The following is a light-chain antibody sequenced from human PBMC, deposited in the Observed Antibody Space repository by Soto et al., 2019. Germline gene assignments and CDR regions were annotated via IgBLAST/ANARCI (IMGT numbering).Light chain of an antibody. CDR1: QSVGSN. V-gene: IGKV3-20*01. Sequence: ERVITQTPATLSVSPGERATLSCRASQSVGSNLAWYQQKPGQAPRLLIFGASSRATGVPARFSGSGSGTDSTLTISRLEPEDFAVYYCQQYGSSPITFGQGTRLEI. CDR2: GAS. CDR3: QQYGSSPIT. J-gene: IGKJ5*01.